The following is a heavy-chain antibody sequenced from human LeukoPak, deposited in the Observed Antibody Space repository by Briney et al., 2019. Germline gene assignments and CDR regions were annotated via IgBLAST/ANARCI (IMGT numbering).Heavy chain of an antibody. CDR1: SGSFSGYY. CDR2: FNHNWGA. V-gene: IGHV4-34*01. Sequence: SETLSLTCAVYSGSFSGYYWTWFRQPPGKGLEWIGEFNHNWGAKYNPSLRSRATISVDTSKNHLSLSLNSVTAADTAVYYCAREALLYNWNDVDWGQGTLVTVSS. CDR3: AREALLYNWNDVD. J-gene: IGHJ4*02. D-gene: IGHD1-20*01.